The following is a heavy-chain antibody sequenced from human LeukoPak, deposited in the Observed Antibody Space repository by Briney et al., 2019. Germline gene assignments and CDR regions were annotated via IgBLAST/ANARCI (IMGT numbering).Heavy chain of an antibody. J-gene: IGHJ4*02. CDR1: MNGDDYY. CDR2: IYYSGST. Sequence: PSETLSLTCTVSMNGDDYYWSWIRQHPDKGLEWIGYIYYSGSTYYSPSLRSRLTMSLDMSKNQVSLTLSSVTAADTAVYYCARDLSESSSFGSWGQGSLVTVSS. CDR3: ARDLSESSSFGS. D-gene: IGHD6-6*01. V-gene: IGHV4-31*03.